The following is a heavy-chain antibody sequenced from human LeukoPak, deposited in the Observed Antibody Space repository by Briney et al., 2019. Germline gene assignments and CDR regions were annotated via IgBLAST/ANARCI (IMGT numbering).Heavy chain of an antibody. J-gene: IGHJ4*02. CDR3: AKSEQWLSVAFDY. Sequence: PGGSLRLSCAASGFTFSSYWMSWVRQAPGKGLEWVANIKQDGSDKYYVDSGKGRFTISRDNAKNSLYLQMNSLRAEDTAVYYCAKSEQWLSVAFDYWGQGTLVTVSS. D-gene: IGHD6-19*01. CDR2: IKQDGSDK. V-gene: IGHV3-7*01. CDR1: GFTFSSYW.